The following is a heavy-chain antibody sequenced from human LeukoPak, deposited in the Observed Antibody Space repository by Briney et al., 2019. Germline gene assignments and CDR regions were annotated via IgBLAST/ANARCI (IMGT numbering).Heavy chain of an antibody. J-gene: IGHJ5*02. D-gene: IGHD3-10*01. Sequence: SETLSLTCAVYGGSFSGYYWSWIRQPPGKGLEWIGEINHSGSTNYNPSLKSRVTISLDTSTNQFSLKLSSVTAADTAVYYCAREGDNYGNWFDPWGQGTLVTVSS. V-gene: IGHV4-34*01. CDR2: INHSGST. CDR1: GGSFSGYY. CDR3: AREGDNYGNWFDP.